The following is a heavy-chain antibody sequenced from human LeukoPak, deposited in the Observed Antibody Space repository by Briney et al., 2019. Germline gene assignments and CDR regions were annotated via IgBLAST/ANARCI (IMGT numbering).Heavy chain of an antibody. CDR3: AREDYGSGSWNDY. J-gene: IGHJ4*02. D-gene: IGHD3-10*01. CDR1: GFTFDDYG. CDR2: IIWSGGST. V-gene: IGHV3-20*04. Sequence: GGFLRLSCAAPGFTFDDYGMSWVRQAPGKGLEWVSGIIWSGGSTGYADSVKGRFTISRDNAKNSLYLQMNGLRAEDTALYYCAREDYGSGSWNDYWGQGTLVTVSS.